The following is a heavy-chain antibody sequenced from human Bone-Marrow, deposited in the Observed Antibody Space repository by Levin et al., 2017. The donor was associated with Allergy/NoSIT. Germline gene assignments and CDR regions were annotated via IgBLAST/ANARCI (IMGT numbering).Heavy chain of an antibody. V-gene: IGHV3-9*01. Sequence: SCAATGINFDDRAMHWVRQSPGKGLEWVSGIGWRSATIGYADSVKGRFTISRNNAKKFLYLEMNSLRVEDTALYYCAKSLMDYGGNSADAFDLWGQGTMVTVS. D-gene: IGHD2-21*01. CDR3: AKSLMDYGGNSADAFDL. CDR1: GINFDDRA. CDR2: IGWRSATI. J-gene: IGHJ3*01.